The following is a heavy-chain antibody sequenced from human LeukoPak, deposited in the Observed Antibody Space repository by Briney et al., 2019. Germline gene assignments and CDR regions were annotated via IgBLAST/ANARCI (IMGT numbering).Heavy chain of an antibody. CDR3: ARFRTWGDKAFDY. J-gene: IGHJ4*02. CDR2: INGGGGNT. CDR1: GFMSNSYV. V-gene: IGHV3-23*01. Sequence: PGGSLRLSCAASGFMSNSYVMSWVRQAPGKGLEWVSAINGGGGNTYYADSVKGRFTISRDNSKNMVYLQMNSLRADDTVVYYCARFRTWGDKAFDYWGQGTLVTV. D-gene: IGHD2-21*02.